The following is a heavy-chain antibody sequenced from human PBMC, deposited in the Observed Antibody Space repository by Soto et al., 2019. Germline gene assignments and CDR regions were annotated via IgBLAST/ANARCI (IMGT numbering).Heavy chain of an antibody. J-gene: IGHJ3*01. V-gene: IGHV5-10-1*01. CDR1: GYKLTTLW. CDR3: ARPASGGSCDAFDV. Sequence: PGESLKISCKASGYKLTTLWLNWVRQTPGKGLEWLGRIDPTDSFTNYSPPFEGHVTISVDRSISTAYLQWNSLQASDTAIYYCARPASGGSCDAFDVWGQGTTVTVSS. CDR2: IDPTDSFT. D-gene: IGHD2-15*01.